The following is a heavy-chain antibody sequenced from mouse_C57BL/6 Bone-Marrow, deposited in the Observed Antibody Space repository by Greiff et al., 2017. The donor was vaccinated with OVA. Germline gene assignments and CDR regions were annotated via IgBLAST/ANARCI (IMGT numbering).Heavy chain of an antibody. D-gene: IGHD1-1*01. Sequence: VKLMESGPGLVQPSQSLSITCTVSGFSLTRYGVHWVRQPPGKGLEWLGVIWSGGSTDYNAAFISRLSISKDNSKSQVFFKMNSLQADDTAIYYCAKTGFITTVVATLDWYFDVWGTGTTVTVSS. V-gene: IGHV2-4*01. CDR3: AKTGFITTVVATLDWYFDV. CDR1: GFSLTRYG. CDR2: IWSGGST. J-gene: IGHJ1*03.